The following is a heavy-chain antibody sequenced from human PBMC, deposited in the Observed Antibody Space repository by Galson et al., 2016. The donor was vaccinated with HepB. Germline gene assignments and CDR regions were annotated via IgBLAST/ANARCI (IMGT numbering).Heavy chain of an antibody. D-gene: IGHD6-6*01. CDR1: GGAINSGSYF. J-gene: IGHJ6*04. Sequence: TLSLTCTVSGGAINSGSYFWTWVRQRAGKGLEWIGRVSASGSTNYNPSLKNRVIVSIDTSKNQFSLRLTSVTAADTAVYYCARGVAARQDYFYGMDVWGKGTTVTVSS. CDR3: ARGVAARQDYFYGMDV. V-gene: IGHV4-61*02. CDR2: VSASGST.